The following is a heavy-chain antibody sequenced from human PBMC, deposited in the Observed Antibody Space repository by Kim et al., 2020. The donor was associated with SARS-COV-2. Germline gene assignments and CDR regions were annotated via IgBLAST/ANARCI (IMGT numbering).Heavy chain of an antibody. CDR2: I. D-gene: IGHD1-26*01. CDR3: ARVGDGDAFDI. J-gene: IGHJ3*02. V-gene: IGHV3-21*01. Sequence: IYYADSVKGRFTISRDNAKNSLYVQMNSLRAEDTAVYYCARVGDGDAFDIWGQGTMVTVSS.